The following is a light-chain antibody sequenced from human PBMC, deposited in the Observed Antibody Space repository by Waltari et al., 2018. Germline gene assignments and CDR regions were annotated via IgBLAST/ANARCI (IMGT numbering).Light chain of an antibody. CDR2: VNG. CDR3: QSYDSSLSGYVV. CDR1: SSNIGAGYD. Sequence: QSVLTQPPSVSGAPGQRVTISCTGSSSNIGAGYDVHWYQQLPGTAPKLLIYVNGNRPSGVPDRFAGSKSGTSASLAITGLQAEDEADYYCQSYDSSLSGYVVFGGGTKLTVL. V-gene: IGLV1-40*01. J-gene: IGLJ2*01.